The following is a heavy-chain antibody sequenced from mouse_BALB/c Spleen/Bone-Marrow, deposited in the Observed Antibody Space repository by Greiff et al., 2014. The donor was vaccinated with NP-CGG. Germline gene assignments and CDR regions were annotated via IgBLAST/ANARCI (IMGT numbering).Heavy chain of an antibody. D-gene: IGHD2-4*01. CDR2: IRLKSNNYAT. V-gene: IGHV6-6*02. Sequence: EVQLVESGGGLVQPGGSMELSCVASGFSFSNYWMNWVCQSPEKGLEWVAEIRLKSNNYATHYAESVKGRFSISRDDSKSSVYLQMNNLGAEDTGIYYCSRDYDDAMDYWGQGTSVTVSS. CDR3: SRDYDDAMDY. CDR1: GFSFSNYW. J-gene: IGHJ4*01.